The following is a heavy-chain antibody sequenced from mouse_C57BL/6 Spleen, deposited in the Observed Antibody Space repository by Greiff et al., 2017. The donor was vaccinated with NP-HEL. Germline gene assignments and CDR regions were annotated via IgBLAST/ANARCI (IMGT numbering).Heavy chain of an antibody. Sequence: EVKLMESGGGLVQPGGSLSLSCAASGFTFTDYYMSWVRQPPGKALEWLGFIRNKANGYTTEYSASVKGRFTISRDNSQSILYLQMNALRAEDSATYYCARYETVVAFDYWGQGTTLTVSS. J-gene: IGHJ2*01. V-gene: IGHV7-3*01. CDR1: GFTFTDYY. CDR2: IRNKANGYTT. D-gene: IGHD1-1*01. CDR3: ARYETVVAFDY.